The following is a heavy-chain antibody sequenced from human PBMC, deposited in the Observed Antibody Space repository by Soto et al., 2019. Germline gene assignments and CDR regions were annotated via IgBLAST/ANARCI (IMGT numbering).Heavy chain of an antibody. J-gene: IGHJ6*03. CDR2: ISSSSGYI. Sequence: EVQLVESGGGQVKPGGSLRLSCAASGFTFSSYTMNWVRQAPGKGLEWVSSISSSSGYIHYADSGKGRFTISRDNAKNSLYLQFNSLRAEDTAVYYCARGGLHSYYFYYMDVWGKGTTVTVSS. CDR3: ARGGLHSYYFYYMDV. V-gene: IGHV3-21*02. CDR1: GFTFSSYT.